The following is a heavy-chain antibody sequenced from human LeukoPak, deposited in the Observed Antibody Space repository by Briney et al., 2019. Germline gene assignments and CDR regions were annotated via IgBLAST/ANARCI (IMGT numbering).Heavy chain of an antibody. CDR3: AKEVQQLEYAFDI. J-gene: IGHJ3*02. D-gene: IGHD6-13*01. V-gene: IGHV3-30*18. Sequence: GGSLRLSCAASGFTFSSYAMHWVRQAPGKGLEWVAVISYDGSHKYYADSVKGRFTISRDNSKNTLYLQMNSLRAEDTAVYYCAKEVQQLEYAFDIWGQGTMVTVSS. CDR1: GFTFSSYA. CDR2: ISYDGSHK.